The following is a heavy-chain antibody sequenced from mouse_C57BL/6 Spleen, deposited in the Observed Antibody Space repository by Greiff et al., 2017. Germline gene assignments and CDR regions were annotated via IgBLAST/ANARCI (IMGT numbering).Heavy chain of an antibody. V-gene: IGHV5-4*01. Sequence: EVHLVESGGGLVKPGGSLKLSCAPSGFTFSSYAMSWVRQTPEKRLEWVATISDGGSYTYYPDNVKGRFTISRDNAKNNLYLQMSHLKSEDTAMYYCARDDGKTNYAMDYWGQGTSVTVSS. CDR1: GFTFSSYA. J-gene: IGHJ4*01. CDR2: ISDGGSYT. D-gene: IGHD2-1*01. CDR3: ARDDGKTNYAMDY.